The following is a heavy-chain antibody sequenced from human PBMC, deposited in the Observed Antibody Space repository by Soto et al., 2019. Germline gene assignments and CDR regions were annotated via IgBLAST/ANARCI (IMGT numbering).Heavy chain of an antibody. CDR1: GDSVSNDNYY. Sequence: SETLSLTCAVSGDSVSNDNYYWSWIRQPPGKGLERIGYIYYSGTTNYNSYLKSRLSLSVDMSKNQFSLKLASVTAADTAVYFCARSQRGRTAFTFDYWGQGALVTVSS. D-gene: IGHD3-16*01. J-gene: IGHJ4*02. CDR2: IYYSGTT. V-gene: IGHV4-61*01. CDR3: ARSQRGRTAFTFDY.